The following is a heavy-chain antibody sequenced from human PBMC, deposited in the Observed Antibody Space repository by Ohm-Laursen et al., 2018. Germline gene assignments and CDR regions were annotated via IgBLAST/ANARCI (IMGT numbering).Heavy chain of an antibody. CDR3: AKDHGYYDSSSGY. CDR2: FSGSVGST. J-gene: IGHJ4*02. D-gene: IGHD3-22*01. CDR1: GFTFSSYA. V-gene: IGHV3-23*01. Sequence: SLRLSCAASGFTFSSYAMSWDRQALGKGPERVLAFSGSVGSTYYADSMKGRFTVSRDNSKNTLYLQMNSLRAEDTAVYYCAKDHGYYDSSSGYWGQGTLVTVSS.